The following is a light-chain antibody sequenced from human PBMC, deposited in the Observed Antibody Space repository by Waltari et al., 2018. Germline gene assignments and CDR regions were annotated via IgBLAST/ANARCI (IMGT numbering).Light chain of an antibody. CDR2: EVN. CDR1: SNDIGYYNR. J-gene: IGLJ2*01. V-gene: IGLV2-18*02. CDR3: NAYTTSSTVI. Sequence: QSALTQPPSVSGSPGQSVTISCTGTSNDIGYYNRVSWYQQPPGTAPKLIIYEVNKRPSGVPDRFSGSKSGTTASLTISGLQAEDEADYYCNAYTTSSTVIFGGGTKLTVL.